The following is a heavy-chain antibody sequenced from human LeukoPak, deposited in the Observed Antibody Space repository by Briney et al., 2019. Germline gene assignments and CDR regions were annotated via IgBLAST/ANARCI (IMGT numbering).Heavy chain of an antibody. CDR3: ARGTYYYDSSGYLDY. J-gene: IGHJ4*02. V-gene: IGHV1-2*06. CDR1: GYTFTGYY. D-gene: IGHD3-22*01. CDR2: INPNSGGT. Sequence: ASVKVSCKASGYTFTGYYMHWVRQAPGQGLEWVGRINPNSGGTNYAQKFQGRVTMTRDTSISTAYMELSRLRSDDTAVYYCARGTYYYDSSGYLDYWGQGTLVTLSS.